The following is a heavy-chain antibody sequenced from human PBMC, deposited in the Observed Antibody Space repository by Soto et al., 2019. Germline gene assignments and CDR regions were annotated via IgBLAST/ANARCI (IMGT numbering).Heavy chain of an antibody. CDR3: ARAEETASQYYYYYTGMDV. D-gene: IGHD5-18*01. V-gene: IGHV1-2*02. CDR2: MNPNTGGT. Sequence: GASVKVSCKASGSTFTGHYIHWVRQAPGQGLEWMGWMNPNTGGTRYAQKFRGRVTMTSDTSISTAYMELSSLRSDDTAVYYCARAEETASQYYYYYTGMDVWGQGTTVTVSS. CDR1: GSTFTGHY. J-gene: IGHJ6*02.